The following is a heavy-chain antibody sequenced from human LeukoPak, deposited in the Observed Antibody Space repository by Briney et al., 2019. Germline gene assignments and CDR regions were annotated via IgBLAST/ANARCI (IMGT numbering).Heavy chain of an antibody. Sequence: SETLSLTCTVSGGSISSYYWSWIRQPPGKGLEWIGYIYYSGSTNYNPSLKSRVTISVDTSKNQFSLKLSSVTAADTAVYYCARQRSGSRSYFDYWGQGTLVTVSS. D-gene: IGHD1-26*01. J-gene: IGHJ4*02. CDR2: IYYSGST. CDR3: ARQRSGSRSYFDY. V-gene: IGHV4-59*01. CDR1: GGSISSYY.